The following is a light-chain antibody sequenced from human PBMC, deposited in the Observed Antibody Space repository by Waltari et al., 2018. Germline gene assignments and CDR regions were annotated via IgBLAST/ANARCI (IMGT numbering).Light chain of an antibody. V-gene: IGKV1-8*01. CDR1: QAISSY. CDR3: QQYYGDPLT. Sequence: AIRITQSPSPLSASTGDRVTITCRPSQAISSYLAWYQQKPGKAPKLLIYASSTLQSGVPSRFSGSGSGTNFTLTIGCLQSEDFATYFCQQYYGDPLTFGGGTKVEI. CDR2: ASS. J-gene: IGKJ4*01.